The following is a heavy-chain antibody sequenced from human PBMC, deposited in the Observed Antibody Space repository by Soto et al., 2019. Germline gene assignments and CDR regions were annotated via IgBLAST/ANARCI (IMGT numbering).Heavy chain of an antibody. CDR2: LYPGYFAGRST. CDR3: AREAIVAGATTGMDG. CDR1: GYTLTTFF. D-gene: IGHD1-26*01. V-gene: IGHV1-46*01. J-gene: IGHJ6*02. Sequence: ASVKVSCKASGYTLTTFFMHWVRQAPAQGLEWVVVLYPGYFAGRSTTYAQKFQGRVTMTTDTSTSTVYMELSRLRSDDTAVYYCAREAIVAGATTGMDGWGQGTTVTVSS.